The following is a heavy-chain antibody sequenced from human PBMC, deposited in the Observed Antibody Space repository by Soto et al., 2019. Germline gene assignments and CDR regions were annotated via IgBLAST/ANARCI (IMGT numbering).Heavy chain of an antibody. D-gene: IGHD2-8*01. Sequence: PSETLSLTCSVSGGSISSAYYYWSWIRQHPGKGLEWIGYIYYTGGTYYNPSLKSRVTISVDTSQNQFSLMLSSVTAADTAVYYCARLYCSSGVYHLDYWGKRTMVTVSS. CDR1: GGSISSAYYY. CDR2: IYYTGGT. V-gene: IGHV4-31*03. J-gene: IGHJ4*02. CDR3: ARLYCSSGVYHLDY.